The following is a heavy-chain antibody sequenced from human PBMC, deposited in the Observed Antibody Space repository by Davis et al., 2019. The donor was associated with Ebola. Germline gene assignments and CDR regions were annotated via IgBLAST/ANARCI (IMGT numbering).Heavy chain of an antibody. CDR1: GFTFGDYA. CDR3: TRPYSSGWSDY. CDR2: IRSKAYGGTT. J-gene: IGHJ4*02. Sequence: GESLKISCPASGFTFGDYAMSWFRQAPGKGLEWVGFIRSKAYGGTTEYAASVKGRFTISRDDSKSIAYLQMNSLKTEDTAVYYCTRPYSSGWSDYWGQGTLVTVSS. V-gene: IGHV3-49*03. D-gene: IGHD6-19*01.